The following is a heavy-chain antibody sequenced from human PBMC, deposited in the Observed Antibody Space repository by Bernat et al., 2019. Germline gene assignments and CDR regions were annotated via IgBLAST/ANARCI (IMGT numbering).Heavy chain of an antibody. J-gene: IGHJ3*02. V-gene: IGHV3-NL1*01. Sequence: VQLVESGGGVIQPGGSLRLSCAPSGFFFNSYVMHWVRQAPGMGLEWVSRINHDASVTSYADSVKGRFTISRDNSKNTLYLQMNSLRAEDTAVYYCARDAGDSSSYAFDIWGQGTMVTVSS. CDR3: ARDAGDSSSYAFDI. D-gene: IGHD6-6*01. CDR1: GFFFNSYV. CDR2: INHDASVT.